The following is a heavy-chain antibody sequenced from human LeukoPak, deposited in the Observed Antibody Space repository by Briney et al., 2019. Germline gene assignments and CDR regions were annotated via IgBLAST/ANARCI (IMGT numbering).Heavy chain of an antibody. D-gene: IGHD1-1*01. CDR1: GFTFDDFA. CDR2: ISGDGGST. V-gene: IGHV3-43*02. Sequence: GVTLSFYCAGSGFTFDDFAMHRHPQAPGQGLEWVSLISGDGGSTYYAESGKGRFTISRDNSKNSLYLQMNRLRTEDTALYYCAKGTSTWALDPWGQGTLVTVSS. J-gene: IGHJ5*02. CDR3: AKGTSTWALDP.